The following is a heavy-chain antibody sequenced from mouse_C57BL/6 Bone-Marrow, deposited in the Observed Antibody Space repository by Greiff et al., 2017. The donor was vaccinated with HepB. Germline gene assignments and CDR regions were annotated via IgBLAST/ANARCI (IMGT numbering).Heavy chain of an antibody. Sequence: EVQWVESGGGLVQPGGSLSLSCAASGFTFTDYYMSWVRQPPGKALEWLGFIRNKANGYTTEYSASVKGRFTISRDNSQSILYLQMNALRAEDSATYYCARCYDGYSDYWGQGTTLTVSS. CDR1: GFTFTDYY. CDR3: ARCYDGYSDY. CDR2: IRNKANGYTT. J-gene: IGHJ2*01. V-gene: IGHV7-3*01. D-gene: IGHD2-3*01.